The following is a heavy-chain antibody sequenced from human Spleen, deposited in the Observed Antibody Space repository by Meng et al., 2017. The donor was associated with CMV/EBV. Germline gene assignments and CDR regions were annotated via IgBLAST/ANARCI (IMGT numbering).Heavy chain of an antibody. D-gene: IGHD1-26*01. J-gene: IGHJ4*02. CDR1: RFCVSHPW. CDR2: INADESEA. Sequence: SRFCVSHPWRHWVGRTPYKKLMWVYHINADESEATYAYSVKGRFTVSRDNAKNTLYLQMNILRCEDTAMYYCVSSSLPVGAEAWDYWGQGTLVTVSS. V-gene: IGHV3-74*03. CDR3: VSSSLPVGAEAWDY.